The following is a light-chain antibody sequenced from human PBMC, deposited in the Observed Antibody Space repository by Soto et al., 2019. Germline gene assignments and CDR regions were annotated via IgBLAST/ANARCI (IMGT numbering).Light chain of an antibody. CDR2: GAS. Sequence: EIVLTQSPGTLSLSPGERATLSCRASQSVSSSYLAWYQQKPGQAPRLLIYGASSRATGIPDRFSCSGSGTDFTLTISRLEPEGVAVYYCQHYRRSPPYTCGGGTKMEI. J-gene: IGKJ2*01. CDR1: QSVSSSY. CDR3: QHYRRSPPYT. V-gene: IGKV3-20*01.